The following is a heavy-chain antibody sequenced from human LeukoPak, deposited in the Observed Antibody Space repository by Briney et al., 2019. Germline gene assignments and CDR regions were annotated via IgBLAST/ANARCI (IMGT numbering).Heavy chain of an antibody. Sequence: KPSETLSLTCTVSGGSISSYYWSWIRQPPGKGLEWIGYICYSGSTNYNPSLKSRVTISVDTSKNQFSLKLSSVTAADTAVYYCARGDAVYYYDSSRNWFDPWGQGTLVTVSS. J-gene: IGHJ5*02. CDR2: ICYSGST. V-gene: IGHV4-59*12. CDR1: GGSISSYY. CDR3: ARGDAVYYYDSSRNWFDP. D-gene: IGHD3-22*01.